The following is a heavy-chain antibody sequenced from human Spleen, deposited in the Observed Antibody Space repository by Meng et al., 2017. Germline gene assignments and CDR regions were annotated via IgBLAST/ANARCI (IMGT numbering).Heavy chain of an antibody. CDR3: ARGMSYSDAAGAY. Sequence: QVPVQEWGAGLLKPSETLSLTCGVDGGSSSRYYVSWIRQPPGKGLEWIGEINLSGRTNYNPSLRSRLTLSVDTSQNHFSLKLTSVTAADTAVYYCARGMSYSDAAGAYWGQGTLVTVSS. V-gene: IGHV4-34*01. CDR1: GGSSSRYY. D-gene: IGHD3-22*01. CDR2: INLSGRT. J-gene: IGHJ4*02.